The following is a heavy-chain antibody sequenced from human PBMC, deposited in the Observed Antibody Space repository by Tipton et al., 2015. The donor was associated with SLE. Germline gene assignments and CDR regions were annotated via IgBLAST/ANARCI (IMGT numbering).Heavy chain of an antibody. CDR3: ARDAGMDV. Sequence: GLVKPSETLSLTCTISGGSISSYYWSWIRQPPGKGLEWIGYIYYSGSTNHNPSLKSRVTMSVDTSKNQFSLKLSSVTAADTAVYYCARDAGMDVWGQGITVTVSS. CDR1: GGSISSYY. CDR2: IYYSGST. J-gene: IGHJ6*02. V-gene: IGHV4-59*01.